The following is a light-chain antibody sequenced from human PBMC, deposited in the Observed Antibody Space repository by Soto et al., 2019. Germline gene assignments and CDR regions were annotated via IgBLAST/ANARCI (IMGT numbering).Light chain of an antibody. CDR1: QSVSSN. CDR2: GAS. V-gene: IGKV3-20*01. CDR3: QQYGSSIQT. J-gene: IGKJ1*01. Sequence: EIVMPQSPATLSVSPGERATLSCRASQSVSSNLAWYQQRPGQPPNLLIFGASHRAPDIPDRFSGSGSGTDFTLTISRLEPEDFAVYYCQQYGSSIQTFGQGTKVDI.